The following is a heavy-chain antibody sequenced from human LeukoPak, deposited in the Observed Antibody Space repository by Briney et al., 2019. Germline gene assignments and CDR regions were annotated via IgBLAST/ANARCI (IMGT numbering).Heavy chain of an antibody. CDR1: GGPISSGGYY. D-gene: IGHD3-22*01. CDR3: ARENSSGSAG. J-gene: IGHJ4*02. CDR2: IYYSGST. V-gene: IGHV4-31*03. Sequence: SQTLSLTCTVSGGPISSGGYYWSWIRQHPGKGLEWIGYIYYSGSTYYNPSLKSRVTISVDTSKNQFSLKLSSVTAADTAVYYCARENSSGSAGWGQGTLVTASS.